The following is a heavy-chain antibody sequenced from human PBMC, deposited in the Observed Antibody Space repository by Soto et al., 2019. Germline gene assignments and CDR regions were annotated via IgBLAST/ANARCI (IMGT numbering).Heavy chain of an antibody. Sequence: QVQLVESGGGVVQPGRSLRLSCAASVFTFSSYALHWVRQAPGKGLEWVAVISYDGSNKYYADSVKGRFTISRDNSKNTLYLQMHSLRAEDTAVYYCARDPGYWGQGTLVTVSS. CDR2: ISYDGSNK. CDR1: VFTFSSYA. V-gene: IGHV3-30-3*01. D-gene: IGHD3-10*01. J-gene: IGHJ4*02. CDR3: ARDPGY.